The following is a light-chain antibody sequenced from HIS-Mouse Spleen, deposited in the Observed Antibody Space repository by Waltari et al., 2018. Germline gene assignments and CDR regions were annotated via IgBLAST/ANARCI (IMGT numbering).Light chain of an antibody. J-gene: IGLJ3*02. CDR2: RNN. V-gene: IGLV1-47*01. CDR3: AAWDDSLSGPV. CDR1: SSHIGSNY. Sequence: QSVLTQPPSAYGTPGQRVTISCSGSSSHIGSNYVSWYQQLTGTAPKLLIYRNNQRPSGVPDRFSGSKSGTSASLAISGLRSEDEADYYCAAWDDSLSGPVFGGGTKLTVL.